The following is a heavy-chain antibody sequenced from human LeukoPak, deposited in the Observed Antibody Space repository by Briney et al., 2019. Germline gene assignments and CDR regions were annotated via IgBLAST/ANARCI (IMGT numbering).Heavy chain of an antibody. V-gene: IGHV3-23*01. CDR3: ARNWFDP. CDR1: GFTFSTYA. J-gene: IGHJ5*02. Sequence: PGGSLRLSCAASGFTFSTYAMSWVRQAPGKGLEWVSTISGSGANTYYADSVKGRFTISRDKSKNTVYLQMNSLRFEDTAMYYCARNWFDPWGQGTLVTVSS. CDR2: ISGSGANT.